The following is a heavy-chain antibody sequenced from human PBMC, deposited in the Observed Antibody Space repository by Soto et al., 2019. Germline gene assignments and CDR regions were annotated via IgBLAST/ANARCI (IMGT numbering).Heavy chain of an antibody. CDR1: GGSISRCGYF. D-gene: IGHD6-19*01. V-gene: IGHV4-61*08. Sequence: SETLPLTCTVSGGSISRCGYFWSWIRQHPGKGLEWIGHISYSGSTNYNPSLRSRVTISVDTSKNQFSLKLSSVAAADTAVYYCARSTYSSGWYYYFDYWGQGTLVTVS. J-gene: IGHJ4*02. CDR3: ARSTYSSGWYYYFDY. CDR2: ISYSGST.